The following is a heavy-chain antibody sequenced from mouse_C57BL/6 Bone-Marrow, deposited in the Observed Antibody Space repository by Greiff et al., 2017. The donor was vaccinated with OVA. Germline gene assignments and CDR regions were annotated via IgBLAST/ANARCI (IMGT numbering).Heavy chain of an antibody. V-gene: IGHV1-26*01. D-gene: IGHD2-4*01. Sequence: VQLQQSGPELVKPGASVKISCKASGYTFTDYYMNWVKQSHGKSLEWIGDINPNNGGTSYNQKFKGKATLTVDKSSSTAYMELRSLTSEDSAVYYSARYDYDGVFDYWGQGTTLTVSS. J-gene: IGHJ2*01. CDR2: INPNNGGT. CDR3: ARYDYDGVFDY. CDR1: GYTFTDYY.